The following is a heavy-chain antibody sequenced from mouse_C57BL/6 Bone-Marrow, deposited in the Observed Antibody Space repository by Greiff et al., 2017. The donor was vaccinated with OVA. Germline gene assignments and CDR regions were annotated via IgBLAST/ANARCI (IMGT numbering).Heavy chain of an antibody. Sequence: VQLKESGGDLVKPGGSLKLSCAASGFTFSSYGMSWVRQTPDKRLEWVATISSGGSYTYYPDSVKGRFTISRDNAKNTLYLQMSSLKSEDTAMYYCASEGDYWGQGTTLTVSP. CDR3: ASEGDY. V-gene: IGHV5-6*01. CDR2: ISSGGSYT. J-gene: IGHJ2*01. CDR1: GFTFSSYG.